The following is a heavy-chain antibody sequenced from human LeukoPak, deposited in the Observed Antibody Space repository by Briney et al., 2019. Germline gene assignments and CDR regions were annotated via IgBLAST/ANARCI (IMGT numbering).Heavy chain of an antibody. J-gene: IGHJ3*02. CDR2: IYSGGST. Sequence: PGGSLRLSCAASGFTVSSNYMSWVRQAPGKGLEWVSVIYSGGSTYYADSVKGRFTISRDNSKNTLYLQMNSLRAEDTAVYYCARSSGYSPHDAFDIWGQGTMVTVSS. V-gene: IGHV3-53*01. CDR1: GFTVSSNY. D-gene: IGHD3-22*01. CDR3: ARSSGYSPHDAFDI.